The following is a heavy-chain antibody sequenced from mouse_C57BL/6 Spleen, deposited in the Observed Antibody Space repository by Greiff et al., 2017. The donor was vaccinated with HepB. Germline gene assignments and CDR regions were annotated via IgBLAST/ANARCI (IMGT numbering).Heavy chain of an antibody. J-gene: IGHJ1*03. CDR1: GFTFSSYG. Sequence: EVKLMESGGDLVKPGGSLKLSCAASGFTFSSYGMSWVRQTPDKRLEWVATISSGGSYTYYPDSVKGRFTISRDNAKNTLYLQMSSLKSEDTAMYYCARFYDGYFWYFDVWGTGTTVTVSS. V-gene: IGHV5-6*01. CDR2: ISSGGSYT. D-gene: IGHD2-3*01. CDR3: ARFYDGYFWYFDV.